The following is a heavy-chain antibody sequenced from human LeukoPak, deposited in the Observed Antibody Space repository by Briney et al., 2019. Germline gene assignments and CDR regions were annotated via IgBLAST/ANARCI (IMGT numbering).Heavy chain of an antibody. V-gene: IGHV3-9*01. D-gene: IGHD4-23*01. CDR2: INWKSVTM. Sequence: GGSLRLSCAASGFSIGDHAMHWVRQAPGKGLEWVSGINWKSVTMGYADSVKGRFTTFGDNAKNSLYLQMNSLRPEDTGLYYCAKIDDGGNHWGQGTQVTVSS. CDR3: AKIDDGGNH. CDR1: GFSIGDHA. J-gene: IGHJ5*02.